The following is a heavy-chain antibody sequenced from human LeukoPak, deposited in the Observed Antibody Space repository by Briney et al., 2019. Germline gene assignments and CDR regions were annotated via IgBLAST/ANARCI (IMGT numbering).Heavy chain of an antibody. J-gene: IGHJ3*02. CDR1: GGSISSYF. CDR2: VYYSGST. CDR3: ARVLDLSERGLDAFDI. Sequence: PSETLPLTCTVSGGSISSYFWSWIRQPPGKGLEWIGYVYYSGSTNYNPSLKSRVTISVDTSKKQFSLKLSSATAADTAVYYCARVLDLSERGLDAFDIWGQGTMVTVSS. V-gene: IGHV4-59*01. D-gene: IGHD3-16*01.